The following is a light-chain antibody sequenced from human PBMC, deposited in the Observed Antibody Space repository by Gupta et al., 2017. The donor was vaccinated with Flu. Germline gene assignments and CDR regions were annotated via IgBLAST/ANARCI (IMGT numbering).Light chain of an antibody. CDR1: DIGTKS. J-gene: IGLJ2*01. CDR3: QVLVRRGDQWF. CDR2: DDI. Sequence: SYVLPQPPAVSVAPGQTARITCGGHDIGTKSVHWYQQRPAQAPVLVVYDDIDRHSGIPERFFSSNSGSTATLTATRVEAGDEADYYCQVLVRRGDQWFFGGGTKVTVL. V-gene: IGLV3-21*02.